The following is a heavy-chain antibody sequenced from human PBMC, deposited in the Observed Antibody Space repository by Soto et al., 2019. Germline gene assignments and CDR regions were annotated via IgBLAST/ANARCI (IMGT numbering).Heavy chain of an antibody. CDR3: ARLIDHNFDY. CDR2: IYPSDSDT. Sequence: PGESLKISCKGSGYRFTTYWIAWVRQMPGKGLEWMGIIYPSDSDTRYSPSFQGQVTISADKSISTAYLQWSSLKASDTAMYYCARLIDHNFDYWGQGTLVTVSS. CDR1: GYRFTTYW. V-gene: IGHV5-51*01. J-gene: IGHJ4*02.